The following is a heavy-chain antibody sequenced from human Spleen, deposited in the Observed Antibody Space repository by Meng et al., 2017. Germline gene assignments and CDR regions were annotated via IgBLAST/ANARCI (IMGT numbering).Heavy chain of an antibody. CDR3: ARGLLGFAGVIAADS. CDR2: INPNSGDT. V-gene: IGHV1-2*04. Sequence: QVQPVQSGPEVKKPGASVQVSCKASDYTFTGYGVSRVRQAPGQGLEWVGWINPNSGDTNYAQKFQGWVTMTRDTSIDTAYMELGRLKSDDTAVYYCARGLLGFAGVIAADSWGQGTLVTVSS. D-gene: IGHD3-16*02. CDR1: DYTFTGYG. J-gene: IGHJ4*02.